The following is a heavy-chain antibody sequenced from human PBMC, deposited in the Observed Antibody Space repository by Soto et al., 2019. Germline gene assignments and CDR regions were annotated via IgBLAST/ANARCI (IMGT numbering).Heavy chain of an antibody. J-gene: IGHJ5*02. Sequence: ETLSLTCTVSGGAISSYYWTWIRQPAGKGLEWIGRIYSSGSTKYNPSLQSRVTMSLDTSKNQFSLRLTSVTAADTAVYYCARGQRFSDWFDPWGQGTLVTVSS. V-gene: IGHV4-4*07. CDR1: GGAISSYY. D-gene: IGHD3-3*01. CDR2: IYSSGST. CDR3: ARGQRFSDWFDP.